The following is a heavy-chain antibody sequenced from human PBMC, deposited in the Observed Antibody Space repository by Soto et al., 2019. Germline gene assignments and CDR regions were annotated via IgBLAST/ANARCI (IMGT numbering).Heavy chain of an antibody. V-gene: IGHV1-24*01. Sequence: ASVKVSCKVSGYTLTELSMHWVRQAPGKGLEWMGGFDPEDGETIYAQKFQGRVTMTEDTSTDTAYMELSSLRSEDTAVYYCALKVRSSSPPHYYYYYYGMDVWGQGTTVTVSS. CDR2: FDPEDGET. CDR3: ALKVRSSSPPHYYYYYYGMDV. D-gene: IGHD1-26*01. J-gene: IGHJ6*02. CDR1: GYTLTELS.